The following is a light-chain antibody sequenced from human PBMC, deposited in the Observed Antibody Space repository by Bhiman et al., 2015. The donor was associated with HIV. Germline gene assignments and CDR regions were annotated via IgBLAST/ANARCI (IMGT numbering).Light chain of an antibody. CDR1: SSAVGNYNL. V-gene: IGLV2-14*02. Sequence: SALTQPASVSGSPGQSITISCTGTSSAVGNYNLVSWYQQHPGKAPKLMIYDVSNRPSGVSNRFSGSKSGNTASLTISGLQAEDEADYYCSSLTSSLTYVFGTGTNVTVL. CDR3: SSLTSSLTYV. J-gene: IGLJ1*01. CDR2: DVS.